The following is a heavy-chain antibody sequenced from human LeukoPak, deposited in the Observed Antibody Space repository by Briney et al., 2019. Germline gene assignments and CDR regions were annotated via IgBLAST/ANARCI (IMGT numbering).Heavy chain of an antibody. D-gene: IGHD3-22*01. V-gene: IGHV4-34*01. CDR1: GGSFSGYY. J-gene: IGHJ3*02. Sequence: SETLSLTCAVYGGSFSGYYWSWIRRPPGKGLEWIGEINHSGSTNYNPSLKSRVTMSVDTSKNQFSLKLSSVTAADTAVYYCARTYDSSGYNDAFDIWGQGTMVTVSS. CDR3: ARTYDSSGYNDAFDI. CDR2: INHSGST.